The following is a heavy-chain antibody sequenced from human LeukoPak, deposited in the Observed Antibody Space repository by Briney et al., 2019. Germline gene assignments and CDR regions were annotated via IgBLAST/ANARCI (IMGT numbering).Heavy chain of an antibody. D-gene: IGHD2-15*01. CDR2: INHSGST. CDR1: GGSFSGYY. Sequence: SGTLSLTCAVYGGSFSGYYWSWIRQPPGKGLEWIGEINHSGSTNYNPSLKSRVTISVDTSKNQFSLKLSSVTAADTAVYYCARGLHCSGGSCYSADYWGQGTLVTVSS. CDR3: ARGLHCSGGSCYSADY. J-gene: IGHJ4*02. V-gene: IGHV4-34*01.